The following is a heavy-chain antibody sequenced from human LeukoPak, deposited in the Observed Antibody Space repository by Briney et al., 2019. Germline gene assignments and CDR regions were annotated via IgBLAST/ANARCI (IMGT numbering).Heavy chain of an antibody. D-gene: IGHD2-2*01. Sequence: GGSLRLSCTASGFTFSDYGMHWVRQPPGKGLEWVAIIWYDGSNKTYEDSVKGRFTISRDNSKNTLYLQMNSLRAEDTAVYYCARDTVPAAIPVWGQGTLVTVSS. CDR3: ARDTVPAAIPV. CDR2: IWYDGSNK. CDR1: GFTFSDYG. J-gene: IGHJ4*02. V-gene: IGHV3-33*01.